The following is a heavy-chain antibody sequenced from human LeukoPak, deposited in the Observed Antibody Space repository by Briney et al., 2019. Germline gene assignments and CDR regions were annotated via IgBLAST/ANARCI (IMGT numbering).Heavy chain of an antibody. D-gene: IGHD6-19*01. CDR3: ARWYYSGWAFDY. J-gene: IGHJ4*02. Sequence: PSETLSPTCTVSGGTISSYYWNWIRQPPGKGLEWIGYIHDSGSTKYIPSLKSRVTISVETSKNQFSLNLSSVTAADTAVYYCARWYYSGWAFDYWGQGTLVTGSS. CDR1: GGTISSYY. V-gene: IGHV4-59*08. CDR2: IHDSGST.